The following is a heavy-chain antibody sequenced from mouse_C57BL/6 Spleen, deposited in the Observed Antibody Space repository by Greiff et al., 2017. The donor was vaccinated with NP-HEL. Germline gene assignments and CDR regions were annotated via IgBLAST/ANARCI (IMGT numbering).Heavy chain of an antibody. V-gene: IGHV1-80*01. CDR2: IYPGDGDT. CDR1: GYAFSNYW. Sequence: QVQLKQSGAELVKPGASVKISCKASGYAFSNYWMNWVKQRPGKGLEWIGQIYPGDGDTSYNEKFKGKATLTADKSSSTAYMQLSSLTSEDSAVYFCAREGDYYGSSYFYWGQGTLVTVSA. CDR3: AREGDYYGSSYFY. D-gene: IGHD1-1*01. J-gene: IGHJ3*01.